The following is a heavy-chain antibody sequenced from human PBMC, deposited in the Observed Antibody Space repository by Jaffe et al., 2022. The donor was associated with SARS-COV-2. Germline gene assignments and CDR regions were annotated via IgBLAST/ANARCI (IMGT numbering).Heavy chain of an antibody. CDR2: IYYSGST. CDR1: GGSISSSSYY. CDR3: ARREYYYASGRRTYTWFDP. V-gene: IGHV4-39*02. J-gene: IGHJ5*02. Sequence: QPQLQESGPGLVKPSETLSLTCTVSGGSISSSSYYWGWIRQPPGKGLEWIGSIYYSGSTYYNPSLKSRVTISVDTSKNYFSLKLSSVTAADTAVYYCARREYYYASGRRTYTWFDPWGQGTLVTVSS. D-gene: IGHD3-10*01.